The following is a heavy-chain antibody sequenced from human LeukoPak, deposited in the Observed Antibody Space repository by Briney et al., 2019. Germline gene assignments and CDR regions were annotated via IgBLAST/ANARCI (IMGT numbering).Heavy chain of an antibody. CDR3: AKSLAPTIVGATSNFDY. Sequence: GGSLRLSCAASGFTFSSYAMSWVRQAPGKGLEWVSAISGSGGSTYYADSVKGRFTISRDNSKNTLYLQMNSLRAEVTAVYYCAKSLAPTIVGATSNFDYWGQGTLVTVSS. V-gene: IGHV3-23*01. CDR2: ISGSGGST. J-gene: IGHJ4*02. CDR1: GFTFSSYA. D-gene: IGHD1-26*01.